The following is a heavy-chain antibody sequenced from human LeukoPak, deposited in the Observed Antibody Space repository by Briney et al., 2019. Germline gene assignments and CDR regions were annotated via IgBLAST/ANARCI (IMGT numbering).Heavy chain of an antibody. J-gene: IGHJ5*02. V-gene: IGHV4-39*01. Sequence: PSETLSLTCTVSGGSISSSSYYWGWIRQPPGKGLEWIGSIYYSGSTYYNPSLKSRVTISVDTSKNLFSLKLSSVTAADTAVYYCARHAIVGATRNNWFDPWGQGTLVTVSS. CDR3: ARHAIVGATRNNWFDP. D-gene: IGHD1-26*01. CDR1: GGSISSSSYY. CDR2: IYYSGST.